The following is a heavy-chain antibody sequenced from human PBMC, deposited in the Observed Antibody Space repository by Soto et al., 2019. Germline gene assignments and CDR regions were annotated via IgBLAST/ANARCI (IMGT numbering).Heavy chain of an antibody. Sequence: LRLSCAASGFTFSSYWMSWVRQAPGKGLEWVANIKQDGSEKYYVDSVKGRFTISRDNAKNSLYLQMNSLRAEDTAVYYCARRTWLLLRAFDIWGQGTMVTVSS. CDR1: GFTFSSYW. CDR3: ARRTWLLLRAFDI. D-gene: IGHD3-22*01. J-gene: IGHJ3*02. V-gene: IGHV3-7*03. CDR2: IKQDGSEK.